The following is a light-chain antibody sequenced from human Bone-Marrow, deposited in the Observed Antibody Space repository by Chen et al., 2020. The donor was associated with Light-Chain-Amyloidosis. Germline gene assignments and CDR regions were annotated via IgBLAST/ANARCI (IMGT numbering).Light chain of an antibody. J-gene: IGKJ3*01. CDR2: DAS. Sequence: EIVLTQSPATLSLSPGVRATLSCRASQSVRNYLAWYQQKPGQAPRLLIYDASTRATGIPARFSGSGPGTDFTLTINSLEPEDFAVYYCQQRSSWPITFGPGTRVDIK. V-gene: IGKV3-11*01. CDR3: QQRSSWPIT. CDR1: QSVRNY.